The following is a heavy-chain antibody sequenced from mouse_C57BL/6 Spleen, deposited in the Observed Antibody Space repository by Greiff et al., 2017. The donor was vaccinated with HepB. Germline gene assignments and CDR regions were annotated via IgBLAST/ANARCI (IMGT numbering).Heavy chain of an antibody. CDR3: AKYDGYYHYYAMDY. Sequence: QVQLQQPGAELVKPGASVKMSCKASGYTFTSYWITWVKQRPGQGLEWIGDIYPGSGSTNYNEKFKSKATLTVDTSSSTAYMQLSSLTSEDSAVYYSAKYDGYYHYYAMDYWGQGTSVTVSS. J-gene: IGHJ4*01. V-gene: IGHV1-55*01. CDR2: IYPGSGST. D-gene: IGHD2-3*01. CDR1: GYTFTSYW.